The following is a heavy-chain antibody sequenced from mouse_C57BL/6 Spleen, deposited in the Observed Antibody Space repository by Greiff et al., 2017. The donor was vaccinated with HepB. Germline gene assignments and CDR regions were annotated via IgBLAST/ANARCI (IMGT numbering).Heavy chain of an antibody. CDR1: GYTFTSYG. CDR2: IYPRSGNT. D-gene: IGHD1-1*01. Sequence: QVQLQQSGAELARPGASVKLSCKASGYTFTSYGISWVKQRTGQGLEWIGEIYPRSGNTYYNEKFKGKATLTADKSSSTAYMELRSLTSEDSAVYFCARRAVVADYFDYWGQGTTLTVSS. J-gene: IGHJ2*01. CDR3: ARRAVVADYFDY. V-gene: IGHV1-81*01.